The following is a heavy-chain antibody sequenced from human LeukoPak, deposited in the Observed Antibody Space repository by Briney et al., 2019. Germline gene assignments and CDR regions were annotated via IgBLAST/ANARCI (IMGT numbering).Heavy chain of an antibody. D-gene: IGHD3-10*01. CDR3: ARVSGSGRYDAFYI. CDR1: GYTFTKYA. CDR2: ISGYNGNT. V-gene: IGHV1-18*01. J-gene: IGHJ3*02. Sequence: ASVKVSCKASGYTFTKYAISCVRQAPGQGLEWMGWISGYNGNTNYAQKLQGRVIMTTDTSTSTAYMELRSLRSDDTAVYYCARVSGSGRYDAFYIWGQGTMVTVSS.